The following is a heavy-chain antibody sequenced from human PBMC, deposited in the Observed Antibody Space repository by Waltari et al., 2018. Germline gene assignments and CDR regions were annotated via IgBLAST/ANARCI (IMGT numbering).Heavy chain of an antibody. Sequence: QVQLVESGGGVVQPGRSLRLSCAASGFDFGRYGMHWVRQAPGKGLEWVSIKYYDGNKRDYADSVKGRFTVSRDNSKNTMYLQMNSLRPEDTALYYCARPDNERAFDIWGQGTMVTVSS. V-gene: IGHV3-30*03. CDR2: KYYDGNKR. D-gene: IGHD1-1*01. CDR1: GFDFGRYG. CDR3: ARPDNERAFDI. J-gene: IGHJ3*02.